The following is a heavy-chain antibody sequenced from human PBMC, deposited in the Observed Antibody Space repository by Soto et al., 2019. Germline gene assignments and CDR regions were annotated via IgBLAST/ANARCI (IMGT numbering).Heavy chain of an antibody. CDR3: ARDGLGIRDAFDI. Sequence: GGSLRLSCAASGFTFSSYSMNWVRQAPGKGLEWVSYISSSSSTIYYADSVKGRFNISRDNAKNSLYLQMNSLRAEDTAVYYCARDGLGIRDAFDIWGQGTMVTVSS. CDR1: GFTFSSYS. D-gene: IGHD7-27*01. J-gene: IGHJ3*02. CDR2: ISSSSSTI. V-gene: IGHV3-48*04.